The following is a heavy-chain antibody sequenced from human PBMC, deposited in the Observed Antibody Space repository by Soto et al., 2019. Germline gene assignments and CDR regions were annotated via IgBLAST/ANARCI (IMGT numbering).Heavy chain of an antibody. CDR2: ISRSSSYI. CDR1: GFTFSSYS. V-gene: IGHV3-21*01. J-gene: IGHJ4*02. CDR3: AREGGSGWTVFDY. D-gene: IGHD6-19*01. Sequence: EVHLVDSGGGLVKPGGSLRLSCAASGFTFSSYSMNWVRQAPGKGLEWVSSISRSSSYIYYADSVKGRFTISRDNAKNSLYLQMNSLRAEDTAVYYCAREGGSGWTVFDYWGQGTLVTVSS.